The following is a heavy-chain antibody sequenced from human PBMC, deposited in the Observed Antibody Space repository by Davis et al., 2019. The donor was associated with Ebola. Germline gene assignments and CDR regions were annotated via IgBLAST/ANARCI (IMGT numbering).Heavy chain of an antibody. V-gene: IGHV1-2*02. CDR1: GYTFTGYY. D-gene: IGHD7-27*01. J-gene: IGHJ4*02. Sequence: AASVKVSCKASGYTFTGYYMHWVRQAPGQGLEWMGWINPNSGGINYAQKFQGRVTMTRDTSITTAYMELSRLRSDDTAVYYCARDGSTSDQKSGELDYWGQGPLVTVSS. CDR2: INPNSGGI. CDR3: ARDGSTSDQKSGELDY.